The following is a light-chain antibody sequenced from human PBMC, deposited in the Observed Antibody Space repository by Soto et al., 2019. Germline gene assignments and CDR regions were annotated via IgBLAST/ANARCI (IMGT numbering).Light chain of an antibody. CDR2: GAS. V-gene: IGKV3-20*01. Sequence: EIVLTQSPGTLSLSPGERATLSCRASQSVTSNFLAWYQQKPGQAPRLLIYGASSRATGIPDRFSGSGSGTAFTLTIGRLEPEDFAVYCCQQYGRSPYTFGQGTNLEIK. CDR3: QQYGRSPYT. CDR1: QSVTSNF. J-gene: IGKJ2*01.